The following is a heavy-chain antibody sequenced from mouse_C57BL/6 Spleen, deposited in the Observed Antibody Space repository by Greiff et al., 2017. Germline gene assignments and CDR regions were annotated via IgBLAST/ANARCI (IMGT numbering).Heavy chain of an antibody. V-gene: IGHV14-4*01. J-gene: IGHJ2*01. CDR1: VFNIKDDY. CDR2: IDPENGDT. CDR3: TTEDYEYFDY. Sequence: EVQLVESGAELVRPGASVKLSCTASVFNIKDDYMHWVKQRPEQGLEWIGWIDPENGDTEYASKFQGKATITADTSSNTAYLQLSSLTSEDTAVYYCTTEDYEYFDYWGQGTTLTVSS. D-gene: IGHD2-4*01.